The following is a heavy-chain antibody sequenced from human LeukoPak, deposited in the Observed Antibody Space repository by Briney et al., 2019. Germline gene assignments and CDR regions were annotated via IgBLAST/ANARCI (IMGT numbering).Heavy chain of an antibody. Sequence: SVKVSCKASGGTFSSYAISWVRQAPGQGLEWIGGIIPIFGTANYAQKFQGRVTITADESTSTAYMELSSLRSEDTAVYYRARDPTLGYSYGYEDYWGQGTLVTVSS. CDR2: IIPIFGTA. CDR3: ARDPTLGYSYGYEDY. D-gene: IGHD5-18*01. CDR1: GGTFSSYA. J-gene: IGHJ4*02. V-gene: IGHV1-69*13.